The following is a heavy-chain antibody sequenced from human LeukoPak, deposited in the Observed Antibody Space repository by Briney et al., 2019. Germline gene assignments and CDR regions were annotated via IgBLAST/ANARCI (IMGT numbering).Heavy chain of an antibody. CDR3: ARDGGGRNTVTLNYYYYGMDV. CDR1: GGTFSSYA. J-gene: IGHJ6*02. V-gene: IGHV1-69*13. D-gene: IGHD4-17*01. Sequence: SVKVSCKASGGTFSSYAISWVRQAPGQGLEWMGGIIPIFGTANYAQKFQGRVTITADGSTSTAYMELSSLRSEDTAVYYCARDGGGRNTVTLNYYYYGMDVWGQGTTVTVSS. CDR2: IIPIFGTA.